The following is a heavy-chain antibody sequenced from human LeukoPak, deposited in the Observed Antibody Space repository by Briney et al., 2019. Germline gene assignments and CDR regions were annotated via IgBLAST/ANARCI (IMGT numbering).Heavy chain of an antibody. D-gene: IGHD6-13*01. CDR3: ARDRGIAAAGTIDY. CDR2: INWNGGST. V-gene: IGHV3-20*04. Sequence: GGSLRLSCAASGFTFDDYGVSWVRQAPGKGLEWVSGINWNGGSTGYADSVKGRFTISRDNAKNSLYLQMNSLRAEDTALYYCARDRGIAAAGTIDYWGQGTLVTVSS. J-gene: IGHJ4*02. CDR1: GFTFDDYG.